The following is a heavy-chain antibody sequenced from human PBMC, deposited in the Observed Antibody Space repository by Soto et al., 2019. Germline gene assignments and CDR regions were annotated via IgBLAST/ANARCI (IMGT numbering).Heavy chain of an antibody. V-gene: IGHV3-11*01. J-gene: IGHJ4*02. Sequence: GGSLRLSGTGSGFPFSAYNINWVRQAPGKGLEWLSYISSGENTIYYADSVKGRFTISRDNAKNSLYLQMNSLGAEDTAVYYCASGSSPFTYWRQRTLVTVSS. CDR3: ASGSSPFTY. D-gene: IGHD6-6*01. CDR1: GFPFSAYN. CDR2: ISSGENTI.